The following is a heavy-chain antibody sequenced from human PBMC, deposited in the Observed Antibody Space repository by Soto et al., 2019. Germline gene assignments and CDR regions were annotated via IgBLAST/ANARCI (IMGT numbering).Heavy chain of an antibody. Sequence: GGSLRLSSAASGFTFSNFAMHWVRQAPGKGLEWVAVISYDGNDKYHADSVKGRFTVSRDNSKNTLYVQMNSLRPEDTAIYYCARDGTRTVPAGFDYWGQGALVTVAS. D-gene: IGHD2-2*01. V-gene: IGHV3-30-3*01. CDR3: ARDGTRTVPAGFDY. CDR1: GFTFSNFA. J-gene: IGHJ4*02. CDR2: ISYDGNDK.